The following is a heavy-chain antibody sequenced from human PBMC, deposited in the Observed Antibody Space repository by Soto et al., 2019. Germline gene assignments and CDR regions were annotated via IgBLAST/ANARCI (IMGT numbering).Heavy chain of an antibody. CDR1: GFPFSDYY. CDR3: AIDLSYYDRSGYFDY. V-gene: IGHV3-11*01. Sequence: PGGSLRLSCASSGFPFSDYYMIWIRHASGKGLEWVSYIISSDSIIYYSASVKGRFIISRNNEKKSLDLQMKRLRAEDAAVYHCAIDLSYYDRSGYFDYLTQGIMVVVPS. CDR2: IISSDSII. J-gene: IGHJ4*02. D-gene: IGHD3-22*01.